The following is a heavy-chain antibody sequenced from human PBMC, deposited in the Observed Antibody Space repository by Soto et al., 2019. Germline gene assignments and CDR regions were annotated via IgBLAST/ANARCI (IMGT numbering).Heavy chain of an antibody. D-gene: IGHD3-16*02. Sequence: PGGSLRLSCAASGFTFSSAWMSWVRQAPGKGLEWVARIKSKIDGGTTDYAAPVRGRFTISRDDSKNTLYLQMDSLQIEDTALYYCTTYDYGSASDRIRWAYWGQGALFTVSS. CDR3: TTYDYGSASDRIRWAY. CDR2: IKSKIDGGTT. J-gene: IGHJ4*02. CDR1: GFTFSSAW. V-gene: IGHV3-15*01.